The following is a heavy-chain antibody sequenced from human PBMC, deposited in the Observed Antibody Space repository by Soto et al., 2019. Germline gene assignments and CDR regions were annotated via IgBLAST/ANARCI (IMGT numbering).Heavy chain of an antibody. CDR2: IYYSGDT. J-gene: IGHJ3*02. CDR3: AAVAMVRGGLGRGDAFAI. V-gene: IGHV4-59*08. Sequence: SETLSLTCTVSGGSISNYYWSWIRQSPGKGLEWIGYIYYSGDTNYNPSLNSRVTISIDTSKNQFSLKLSSVTAADTAVYYCAAVAMVRGGLGRGDAFAIWGQGTMVTVSS. CDR1: GGSISNYY. D-gene: IGHD3-10*01.